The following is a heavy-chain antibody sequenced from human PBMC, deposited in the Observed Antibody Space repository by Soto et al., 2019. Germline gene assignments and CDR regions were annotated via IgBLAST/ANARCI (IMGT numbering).Heavy chain of an antibody. CDR3: ARWGGHYHGHAFDI. CDR1: GFTFSSNS. Sequence: QVQLVESGGGVVQPGRSLRLSCAASGFTFSSNSMHWVRQAPGKGLEWVASVSYDESKIYYADSLKGRFTISRDNSKNTLYLQMNSLTADDTAVYYCARWGGHYHGHAFDIWGQGTMVTVSS. CDR2: VSYDESKI. D-gene: IGHD1-26*01. J-gene: IGHJ3*02. V-gene: IGHV3-30-3*01.